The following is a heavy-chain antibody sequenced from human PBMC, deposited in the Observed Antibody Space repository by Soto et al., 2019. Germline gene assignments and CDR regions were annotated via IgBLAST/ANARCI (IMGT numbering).Heavy chain of an antibody. CDR2: IKQDGSEK. J-gene: IGHJ4*02. Sequence: EVQLVESGGGLVQPGGSLRLSCAASGFTFSSYWMSWVRQAPGKGLEWVANIKQDGSEKYYVDSVKGRFTISRDNAKNSLYLQMNSLRAEDTAVYYCARERYRPFREQWLVPYYFDYWGQGTLVTVSS. CDR1: GFTFSSYW. V-gene: IGHV3-7*05. D-gene: IGHD6-19*01. CDR3: ARERYRPFREQWLVPYYFDY.